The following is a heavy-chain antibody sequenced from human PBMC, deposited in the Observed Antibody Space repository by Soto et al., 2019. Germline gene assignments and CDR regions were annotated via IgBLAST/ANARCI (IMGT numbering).Heavy chain of an antibody. D-gene: IGHD6-6*01. Sequence: SETLSLTCTVSDGSISSSSYYWGWIRQPPGKGLEWIGIIDHSGSTYYNPSLKSRVTTSVDTSKNQFSLKLSSVTAADTAVYYCARHEAARLFSYWGQGTLVTVSS. CDR2: IDHSGST. J-gene: IGHJ4*02. CDR3: ARHEAARLFSY. V-gene: IGHV4-39*01. CDR1: DGSISSSSYY.